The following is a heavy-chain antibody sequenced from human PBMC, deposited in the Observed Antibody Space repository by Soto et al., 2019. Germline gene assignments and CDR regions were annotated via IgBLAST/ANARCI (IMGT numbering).Heavy chain of an antibody. CDR3: AGRAYYDTTGYYYPYYFDY. CDR1: GLTFSSYS. Sequence: EVQLVESGGGLVQPGGSLRLSCAASGLTFSSYSMNWVRQAPGKGLEWVSYISNRGTTLYYTDSVKGRFTISRDNAKNSLYLQMNGLRDEDTAVYYCAGRAYYDTTGYYYPYYFDYWGRGTLVTVSS. J-gene: IGHJ4*02. CDR2: ISNRGTTL. V-gene: IGHV3-48*02. D-gene: IGHD3-22*01.